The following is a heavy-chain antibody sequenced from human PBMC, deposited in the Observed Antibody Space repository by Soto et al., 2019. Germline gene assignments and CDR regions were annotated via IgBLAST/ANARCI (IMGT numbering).Heavy chain of an antibody. CDR3: AREDVEMATIYAY. D-gene: IGHD5-12*01. Sequence: SETLSLTCAVYGGSFSGYYWSWIRQPPGKGLEWVGEINHSGSTNYNPSLKSRVTISVDTSKNQFSLKLSSVTAADTAVYYCAREDVEMATIYAYWGQGTLVTVSS. CDR1: GGSFSGYY. J-gene: IGHJ4*02. V-gene: IGHV4-34*01. CDR2: INHSGST.